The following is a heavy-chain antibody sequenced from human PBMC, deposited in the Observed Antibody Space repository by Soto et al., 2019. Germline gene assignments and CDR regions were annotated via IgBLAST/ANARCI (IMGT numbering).Heavy chain of an antibody. D-gene: IGHD5-18*01. CDR1: GGSISRGGYY. CDR3: ARGYGRNFDY. V-gene: IGHV4-31*03. Sequence: SETLSLTCTVSGGSISRGGYYWSWIRQHPGKGLEWIGYIYYSGSTYYNPSPKSRVTISVDTSKNQFSLKLSSVTAADTAVYYCARGYGRNFDYWGQGTLVTVSS. J-gene: IGHJ4*02. CDR2: IYYSGST.